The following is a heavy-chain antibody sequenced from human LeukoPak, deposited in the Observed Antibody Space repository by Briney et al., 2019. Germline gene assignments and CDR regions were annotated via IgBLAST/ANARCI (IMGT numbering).Heavy chain of an antibody. D-gene: IGHD3-22*01. CDR3: ARVGGTMIVVGDYMDV. CDR2: ISWTDGST. V-gene: IGHV3-20*04. J-gene: IGHJ6*03. Sequence: GGSLRLSCAASGFTFDEYGMTWVRRAPGKGLEWVSGISWTDGSTGYADSVKGRFTISRDYAKNSLYLQMNSLRAEDTALYYCARVGGTMIVVGDYMDVWGKGTTVTASS. CDR1: GFTFDEYG.